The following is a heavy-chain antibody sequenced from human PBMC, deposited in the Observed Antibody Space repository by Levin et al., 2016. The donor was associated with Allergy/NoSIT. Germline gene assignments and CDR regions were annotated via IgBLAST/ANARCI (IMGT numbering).Heavy chain of an antibody. J-gene: IGHJ6*03. Sequence: WVRQAPGQGLEWMGWISAYNGNTNYAQKLQGRVTMTTDTSTSTAYMELRSLRSDDTAVYYCAREGADIVVVPAHYYYYYYMDVWGKGTTVTVSS. D-gene: IGHD2-2*01. V-gene: IGHV1-18*01. CDR2: ISAYNGNT. CDR3: AREGADIVVVPAHYYYYYYMDV.